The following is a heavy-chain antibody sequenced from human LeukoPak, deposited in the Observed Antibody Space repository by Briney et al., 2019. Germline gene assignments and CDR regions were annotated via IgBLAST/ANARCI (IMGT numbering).Heavy chain of an antibody. Sequence: GGSLRLSCAASGFTFSNYAIHWVRQAPGKGLECVSAISSIEGRIYYANSVKGRFTISRDNSKNMVFLQMGSLRAEDTAVYYCAKIGRYYDFWTGFYEEEVDYMDVWGKGTTVTVSS. J-gene: IGHJ6*03. CDR1: GFTFSNYA. D-gene: IGHD3-3*01. V-gene: IGHV3-64*01. CDR3: AKIGRYYDFWTGFYEEEVDYMDV. CDR2: ISSIEGRI.